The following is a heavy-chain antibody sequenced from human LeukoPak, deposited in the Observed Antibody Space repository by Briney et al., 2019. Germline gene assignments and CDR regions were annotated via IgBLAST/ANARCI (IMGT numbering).Heavy chain of an antibody. Sequence: PGGSLRLSCTASAFAFSNHAMSWVRQAPWKGLEWVSSISISGGTTYYTDSVKGRFTISRENSKSTLYLQMNNLRADDTAVYYCANEIRPNDYWGQGTLVTVSS. D-gene: IGHD4-17*01. CDR2: ISISGGTT. CDR3: ANEIRPNDY. CDR1: AFAFSNHA. J-gene: IGHJ4*02. V-gene: IGHV3-23*01.